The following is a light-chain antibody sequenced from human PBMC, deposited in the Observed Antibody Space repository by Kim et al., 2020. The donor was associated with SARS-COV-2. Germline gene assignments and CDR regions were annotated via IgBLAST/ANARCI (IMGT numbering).Light chain of an antibody. V-gene: IGLV2-23*02. Sequence: QSALTQPASVSGSPGQSITISCTGTNSDVGTYNLVSWYQQHPGKAPKLMIYEVNNRPSGVSDRFSGSKSGNTASLTISGLQAEDKADYYCSSYAGSGLGVFGGGTK. CDR1: NSDVGTYNL. CDR2: EVN. CDR3: SSYAGSGLGV. J-gene: IGLJ3*02.